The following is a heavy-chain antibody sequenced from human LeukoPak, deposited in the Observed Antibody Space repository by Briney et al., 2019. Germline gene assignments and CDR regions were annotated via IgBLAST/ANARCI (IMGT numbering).Heavy chain of an antibody. D-gene: IGHD1-26*01. CDR1: GYSFTSYW. J-gene: IGHJ3*02. Sequence: GESLKISCKGSGYSFTSYWIGWVRQMPGKGLEWMGIIYPGDSDTRYSPSFQGQVTISADKSISTAYLQWSSLTASDTAMYYCASSSGSYFSRDAFDIWGQGKMVTVSS. CDR2: IYPGDSDT. CDR3: ASSSGSYFSRDAFDI. V-gene: IGHV5-51*01.